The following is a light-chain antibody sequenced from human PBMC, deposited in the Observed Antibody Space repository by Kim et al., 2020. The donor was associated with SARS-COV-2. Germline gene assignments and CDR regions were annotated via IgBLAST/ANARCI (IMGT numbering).Light chain of an antibody. CDR3: QQSYSTPLHS. Sequence: ASVGDRVTITCRASQSISTYLNWYQQKPGKAPQLLIYAASSLQSGVPSRFSGSGSGTNFTLTIRSLQPDDFATYYCQQSYSTPLHSFGQGTKLEI. CDR1: QSISTY. CDR2: AAS. V-gene: IGKV1-39*01. J-gene: IGKJ2*03.